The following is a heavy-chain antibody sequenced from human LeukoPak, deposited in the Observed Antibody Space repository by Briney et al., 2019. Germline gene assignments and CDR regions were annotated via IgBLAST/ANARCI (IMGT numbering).Heavy chain of an antibody. Sequence: ASVKVSCKASGYTFTGYSMHWVRQAPGQGLEWMGRINPNSGGTNYAQKFQGRVTMTRDTSISTAYMELSRLRSDDTAVYYCARDLGYCSGGSCSDYWGQGTLVTVSS. CDR1: GYTFTGYS. J-gene: IGHJ4*02. CDR3: ARDLGYCSGGSCSDY. D-gene: IGHD2-15*01. CDR2: INPNSGGT. V-gene: IGHV1-2*06.